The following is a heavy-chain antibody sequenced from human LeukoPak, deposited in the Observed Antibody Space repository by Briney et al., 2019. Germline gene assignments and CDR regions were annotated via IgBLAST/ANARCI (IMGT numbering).Heavy chain of an antibody. CDR1: GFTFGNYA. D-gene: IGHD3-3*01. CDR2: ISGSGGTT. V-gene: IGHV3-23*01. J-gene: IGHJ3*02. CDR3: AKDYPYDFWSGYYHFGAFDI. Sequence: GGSLRLSCAASGFTFGNYAMTWVRQAPGKGLEWASGISGSGGTTYYADSVKGRFTISRDNSKNTLYLQMNSLRAEDTAVYYCAKDYPYDFWSGYYHFGAFDIWGQGTMVTVSS.